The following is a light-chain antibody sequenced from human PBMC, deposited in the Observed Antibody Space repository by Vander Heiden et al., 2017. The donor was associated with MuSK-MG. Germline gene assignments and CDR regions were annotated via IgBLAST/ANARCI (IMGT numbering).Light chain of an antibody. CDR1: QSIRSS. CDR2: DAS. J-gene: IGKJ5*01. V-gene: IGKV3-15*01. Sequence: EIVMTQSPAALSVSPGDRVVLFCRASQSIRSSLAWYQQKVGQSPRLLIYDASFRATGIPARFSGSGSGTEFTITISSLQSDDFAVYYCQQYGSWPPITFGQGTRLEIK. CDR3: QQYGSWPPIT.